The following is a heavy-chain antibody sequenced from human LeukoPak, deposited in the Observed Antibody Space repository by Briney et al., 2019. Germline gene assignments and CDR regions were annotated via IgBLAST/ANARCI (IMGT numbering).Heavy chain of an antibody. Sequence: GGSLRLSCAASGFTFSSCELSWVRQAPAKGLEWVSYISSNGSIIYYADSVKGRLTISRDSAKNSLYLQMNSLRAEDTAVYYCARHDCHSNSDAFDVWGQGTMVTVSS. CDR2: ISSNGSII. CDR3: ARHDCHSNSDAFDV. CDR1: GFTFSSCE. D-gene: IGHD2/OR15-2a*01. J-gene: IGHJ3*01. V-gene: IGHV3-48*03.